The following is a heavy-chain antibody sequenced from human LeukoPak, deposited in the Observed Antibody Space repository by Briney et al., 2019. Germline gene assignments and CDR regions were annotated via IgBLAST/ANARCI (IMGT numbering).Heavy chain of an antibody. D-gene: IGHD2-2*01. J-gene: IGHJ4*02. CDR2: INPSGGST. V-gene: IGHV1-46*01. CDR3: ARDGGYCSSTSCYAFY. Sequence: ASVKVSCKASGYTFTSYYMHWVRQAPGQGLEWMGIINPSGGSTSYAQKFQGRVTMTRDTSTSTVYMELSSLRSGDTAVYYCARDGGYCSSTSCYAFYWGQGTLVTVSS. CDR1: GYTFTSYY.